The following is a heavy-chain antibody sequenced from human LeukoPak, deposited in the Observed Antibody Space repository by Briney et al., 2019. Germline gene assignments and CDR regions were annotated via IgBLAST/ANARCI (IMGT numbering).Heavy chain of an antibody. CDR1: GFSLSTSGVG. CDR3: AHRGPSLYYHDSSGYLGGDYFDY. CDR2: SYWDDDK. V-gene: IGHV2-5*02. D-gene: IGHD3-22*01. J-gene: IGHJ4*02. Sequence: SGPTLVNPTQTLTLTCTFSGFSLSTSGVGVGWIRQPPGKALEWLALSYWDDDKRYSPSLKTRLTITKDTSKNQVVITMTNMDPVDTATYYWAHRGPSLYYHDSSGYLGGDYFDYWGQGTLVTVSS.